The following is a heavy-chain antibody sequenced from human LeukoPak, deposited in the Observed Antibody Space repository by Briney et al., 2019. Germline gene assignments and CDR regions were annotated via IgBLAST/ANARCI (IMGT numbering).Heavy chain of an antibody. CDR3: AASEVAAAPLDY. J-gene: IGHJ4*02. Sequence: RGSPRLSSAASGFTVCSNYMSWVCQAPRKRLEWVSVIYSGGSTYYADSVKGRFTISRDNSKNTLYLQMNSLRAEDTAVYYCAASEVAAAPLDYWGQGTLVTVSS. CDR2: IYSGGST. D-gene: IGHD6-13*01. V-gene: IGHV3-66*01. CDR1: GFTVCSNY.